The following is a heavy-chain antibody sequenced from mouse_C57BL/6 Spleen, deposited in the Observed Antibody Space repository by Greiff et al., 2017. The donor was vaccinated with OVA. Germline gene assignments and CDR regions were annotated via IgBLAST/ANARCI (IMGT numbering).Heavy chain of an antibody. CDR2: IDPSDSYT. CDR3: AIGDYYGSSHWYFDV. D-gene: IGHD1-1*01. Sequence: VQLQQPGAELVKPGASVKLSCKASGYTFTSYWMQWVKQRPGQGLEWIGEIDPSDSYTNYNQKFKGKATLTVDTSSSTAYMQLSSLTSEDSAVYYCAIGDYYGSSHWYFDVWGTGTTVTVSS. J-gene: IGHJ1*03. V-gene: IGHV1-50*01. CDR1: GYTFTSYW.